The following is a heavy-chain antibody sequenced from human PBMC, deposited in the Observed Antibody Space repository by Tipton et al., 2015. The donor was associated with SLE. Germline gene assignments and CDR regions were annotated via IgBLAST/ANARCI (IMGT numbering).Heavy chain of an antibody. J-gene: IGHJ4*02. V-gene: IGHV3-23*01. Sequence: GSLRLSCAASGFTFSSHAMTWVRQAPGKGLEWVSSDSVSGSNTYYADSVKGRFTVSRDNSKNMLFLQMNRLRPEDTAVYYCAKSLGYCSASSCYSALEYWGQGTLVTVSS. CDR1: GFTFSSHA. D-gene: IGHD2-2*02. CDR2: DSVSGSNT. CDR3: AKSLGYCSASSCYSALEY.